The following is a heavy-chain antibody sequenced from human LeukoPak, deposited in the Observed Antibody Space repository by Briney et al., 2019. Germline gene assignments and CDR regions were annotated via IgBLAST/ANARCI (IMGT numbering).Heavy chain of an antibody. D-gene: IGHD2-15*01. CDR1: GFTFSSYA. Sequence: GGSLRLSCAASGFTFSSYAMHWVRQAPGKGLECVSALSSNGGSTYYANSVKGRFTISRDNSKNTLYLQMGSLRAEDMAVYYCARGRVGGYYFDYWGQGTLVTVSS. CDR3: ARGRVGGYYFDY. CDR2: LSSNGGST. V-gene: IGHV3-64*01. J-gene: IGHJ4*02.